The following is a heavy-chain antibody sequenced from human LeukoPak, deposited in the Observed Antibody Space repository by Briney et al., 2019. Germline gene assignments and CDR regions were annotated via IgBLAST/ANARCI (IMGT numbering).Heavy chain of an antibody. V-gene: IGHV3-23*01. D-gene: IGHD4-17*01. Sequence: GGSLRLSCAASGFTFSSYAVSWVRQAPGKGLEWVSAISGSGGSTYYADSVKGRFTISRDNSKNTLYLQMNSLRAEDTAVYYCAKVPGGDYVLWFDPWGQGTLVTVSS. CDR2: ISGSGGST. J-gene: IGHJ5*02. CDR1: GFTFSSYA. CDR3: AKVPGGDYVLWFDP.